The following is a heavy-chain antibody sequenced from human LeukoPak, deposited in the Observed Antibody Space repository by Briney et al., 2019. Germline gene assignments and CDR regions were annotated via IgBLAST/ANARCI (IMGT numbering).Heavy chain of an antibody. D-gene: IGHD1-1*01. CDR3: ARYDGAFDI. J-gene: IGHJ3*02. CDR1: GTSISLSNW. V-gene: IGHV4-4*02. Sequence: SGTLSLTCAVSGTSISLSNWWTWVRQPPGKGLEWIGEIYHSGTTNYNPSLKSRVTISVDTSKNQFSLKLSSVTPADTAVYYCARYDGAFDIWGQGTMVTVSS. CDR2: IYHSGTT.